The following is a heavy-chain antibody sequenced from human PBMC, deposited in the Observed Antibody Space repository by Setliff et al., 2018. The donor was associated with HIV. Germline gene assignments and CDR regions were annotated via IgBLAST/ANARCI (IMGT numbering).Heavy chain of an antibody. Sequence: SLRLSCAASGFTFDNYAMTWVRQAPGKGLEWVSGISGGIGADTDYADSVKGRFTISRDSSKNTLYLQMNSLRAEDTAVYYCAKDAVQANKRWDWFDPWGQGVLVTVS. CDR2: ISGGIGADT. D-gene: IGHD6-19*01. CDR1: GFTFDNYA. J-gene: IGHJ5*02. V-gene: IGHV3-23*01. CDR3: AKDAVQANKRWDWFDP.